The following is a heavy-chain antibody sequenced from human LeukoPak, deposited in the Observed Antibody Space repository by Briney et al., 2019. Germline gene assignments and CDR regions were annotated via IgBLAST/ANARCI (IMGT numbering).Heavy chain of an antibody. J-gene: IGHJ5*02. CDR2: IIPIFGIA. Sequence: SVKVSCKASGGTFSSYAISWVRQAPGQGFEWMGRIIPIFGIANYAQKFQGRVTITADKSTSTAYMELSSLRSEDTAVYYCARDFEDGDYVGPRWFDPWGQGTLVTVSS. V-gene: IGHV1-69*04. D-gene: IGHD4-17*01. CDR1: GGTFSSYA. CDR3: ARDFEDGDYVGPRWFDP.